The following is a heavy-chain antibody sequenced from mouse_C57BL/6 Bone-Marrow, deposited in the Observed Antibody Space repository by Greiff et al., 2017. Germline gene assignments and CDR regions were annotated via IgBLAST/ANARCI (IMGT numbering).Heavy chain of an antibody. CDR2: IDPSDSYT. CDR1: GYTFTSYW. Sequence: VQLQQPGAELLMPGASVKLSCKASGYTFTSYWMHWVKQRPGQGLEWIGEIDPSDSYTNYNQKFKGKSTLTVDKSSSTAYMQLSSLTSEDSAVXYCARSVGRVCDYWGQGTTLTVSS. D-gene: IGHD4-1*01. V-gene: IGHV1-69*01. CDR3: ARSVGRVCDY. J-gene: IGHJ2*01.